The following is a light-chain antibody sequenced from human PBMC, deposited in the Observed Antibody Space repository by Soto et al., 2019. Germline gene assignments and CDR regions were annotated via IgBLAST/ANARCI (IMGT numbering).Light chain of an antibody. CDR1: QGIRND. CDR3: LQDYTYPWT. CDR2: GAY. Sequence: IQMTQSPSTLSASVGDRVTITCRASQGIRNDLGWYQQKPGKAPKLLIYGAYSLQSGVPSRFSGSGSGTDFTLTISSLQPEDFATYYCLQDYTYPWTFGQGTKVDI. V-gene: IGKV1-6*01. J-gene: IGKJ1*01.